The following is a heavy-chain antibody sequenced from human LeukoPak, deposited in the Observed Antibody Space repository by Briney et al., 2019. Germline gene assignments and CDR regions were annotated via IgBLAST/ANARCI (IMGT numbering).Heavy chain of an antibody. V-gene: IGHV5-51*01. CDR1: GYSFTSYW. Sequence: GESLKISCKGSGYSFTSYWIGWVRQMPGKGLEWMGIIYPGDSDTRYSPSFQGQVTISADKSINTAYLQWSSLKASDTAMYYCARELYCSGGSCYHFDYWGQGTLVTVSS. CDR3: ARELYCSGGSCYHFDY. D-gene: IGHD2-15*01. CDR2: IYPGDSDT. J-gene: IGHJ4*02.